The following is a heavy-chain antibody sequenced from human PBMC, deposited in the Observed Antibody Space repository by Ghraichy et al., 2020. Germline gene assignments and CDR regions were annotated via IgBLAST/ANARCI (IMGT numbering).Heavy chain of an antibody. CDR3: ARANGDYGRLAFDI. CDR2: INHSGST. D-gene: IGHD4-17*01. J-gene: IGHJ3*02. CDR1: GGSFSGYY. Sequence: SQTLSLTCAVYGGSFSGYYWSWIRQPPGKGLEWIGEINHSGSTNYNPSLKSRVTISVDTSKNQFSLKLSSVTAADTAVYYCARANGDYGRLAFDIWGQGTMVTVSS. V-gene: IGHV4-34*01.